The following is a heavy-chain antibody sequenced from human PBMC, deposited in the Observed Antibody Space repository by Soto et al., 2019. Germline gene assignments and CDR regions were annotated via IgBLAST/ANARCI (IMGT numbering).Heavy chain of an antibody. CDR1: GYTFTSYY. D-gene: IGHD2-2*01. Sequence: ASVKVSCKASGYTFTSYYMHWVRQAPGQGLEWMGIINPSGGSTSYAQKLQGRVTMTRDTSTSTVYMELSSLRSEDTAVYYCARDRGYCSSTSCSKTKYYFDYWGQGTLVTVSS. CDR3: ARDRGYCSSTSCSKTKYYFDY. CDR2: INPSGGST. J-gene: IGHJ4*02. V-gene: IGHV1-46*01.